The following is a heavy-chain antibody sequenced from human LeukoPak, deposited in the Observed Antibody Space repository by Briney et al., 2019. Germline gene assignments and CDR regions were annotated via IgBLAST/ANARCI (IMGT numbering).Heavy chain of an antibody. CDR3: ARDRLAYCGGDCYPDY. J-gene: IGHJ4*02. CDR2: INAGNGNT. Sequence: ASVKVSCKASGYTFTSYAMHWVRQAPGQRLEWMGWINAGNGNTKYSQKFQGRVTITRDTSASTAYMELSSLRSDDTAVYYCARDRLAYCGGDCYPDYWGQGTLVTVSS. CDR1: GYTFTSYA. V-gene: IGHV1-3*01. D-gene: IGHD2-21*01.